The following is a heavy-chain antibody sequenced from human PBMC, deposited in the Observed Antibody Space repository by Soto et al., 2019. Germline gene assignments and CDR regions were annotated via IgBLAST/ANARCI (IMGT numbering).Heavy chain of an antibody. CDR1: RGAVSGGGVD. V-gene: IGHV4-30-4*01. D-gene: IGHD5-18*01. CDR2: IYYSGST. CDR3: VRLRGYNHGLRRDWFDP. Sequence: LFLTYPVPRGAVSGGGVDWGGSRIPTGKGLEWIGYIYYSGSTYYTPSLMSRLTMSMDTSKNQFSLRLTSVTAADTAFYYCVRLRGYNHGLRRDWFDPWGQGIVVTVSS. J-gene: IGHJ5*02.